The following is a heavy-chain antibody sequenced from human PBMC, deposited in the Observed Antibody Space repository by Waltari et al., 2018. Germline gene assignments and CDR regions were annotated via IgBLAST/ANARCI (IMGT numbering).Heavy chain of an antibody. J-gene: IGHJ4*02. V-gene: IGHV4-39*01. Sequence: QLQLQESGPGLVKPSETLFLTCTVSGGSISSSSYYWGWIRQPPGKGLEWIGSIYYSWSTYYNPSLKSRVTISVDTSKNQFSLKLSSVTAADTAVYYCARESPDYYDSSGYYVRRSYYFDYWGQGTLVTVSS. CDR1: GGSISSSSYY. CDR3: ARESPDYYDSSGYYVRRSYYFDY. D-gene: IGHD3-22*01. CDR2: IYYSWST.